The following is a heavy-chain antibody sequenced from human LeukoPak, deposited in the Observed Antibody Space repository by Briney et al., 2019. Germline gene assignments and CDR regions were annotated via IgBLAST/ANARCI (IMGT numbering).Heavy chain of an antibody. CDR2: ISGRKGLEWVSASSDGST. V-gene: IGHV3-23*01. J-gene: IGHJ4*02. D-gene: IGHD3-16*02. CDR1: RFIFSNYA. CDR3: AKIAFGGIIVIGGGCFDY. Sequence: PGGSLRLSCAASRFIFSNYAMTWVRQAPGKGLEWVSAISGRKGLEWVSASSDGSTYYADSVKGRFTISRDNSKNTLYLQMNSLRAEDTAVYYCAKIAFGGIIVIGGGCFDYWGQGTLVTVSS.